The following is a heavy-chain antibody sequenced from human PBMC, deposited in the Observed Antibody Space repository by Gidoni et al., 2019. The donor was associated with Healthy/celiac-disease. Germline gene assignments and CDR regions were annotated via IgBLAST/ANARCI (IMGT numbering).Heavy chain of an antibody. Sequence: STYYNPSLKSRVTISVDTSKNQFSLKLSSVTAADTAVYYCARHGLRDWFDPWGQGTLVTVSS. V-gene: IGHV4-39*01. CDR3: ARHGLRDWFDP. CDR2: ST. J-gene: IGHJ5*02. D-gene: IGHD4-17*01.